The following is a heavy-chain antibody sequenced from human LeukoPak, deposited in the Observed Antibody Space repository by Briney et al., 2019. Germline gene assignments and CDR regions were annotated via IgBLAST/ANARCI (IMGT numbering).Heavy chain of an antibody. CDR2: ISAHNGNT. CDR3: ARDSPIAVAGEPFDY. D-gene: IGHD6-19*01. J-gene: IGHJ4*02. Sequence: ASVKVSCKASGYTFTSYGISWVRQAPGQGLEWMGWISAHNGNTNYAQKLQGRVTMTTDTSTSTAYMELRSPRSDDTAVYYCARDSPIAVAGEPFDYWGQGTLVTVSS. CDR1: GYTFTSYG. V-gene: IGHV1-18*01.